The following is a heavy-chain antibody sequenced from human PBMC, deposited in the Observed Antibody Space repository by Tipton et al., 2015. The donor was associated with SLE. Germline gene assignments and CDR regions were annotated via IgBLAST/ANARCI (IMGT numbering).Heavy chain of an antibody. CDR2: ISSSGGST. CDR3: ARSGSYPFYYYYMDV. D-gene: IGHD1-26*01. Sequence: SLRLSCTASGFTFSSCAMSWVRQAPGKGLEWVSGISSSGGSTYYADSVKGRFTISRDNAKNSLYLQMNSLRAEDTAVYYCARSGSYPFYYYYMDVRGKGTTVTVSS. J-gene: IGHJ6*03. V-gene: IGHV3-23*01. CDR1: GFTFSSCA.